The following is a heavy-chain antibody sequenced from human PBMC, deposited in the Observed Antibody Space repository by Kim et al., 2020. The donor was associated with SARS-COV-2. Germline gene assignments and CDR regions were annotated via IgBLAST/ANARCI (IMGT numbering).Heavy chain of an antibody. D-gene: IGHD6-13*01. V-gene: IGHV3-53*04. CDR3: ATELGAAGGYGMDV. Sequence: ADPVKRRFTISRQNSKNTLYLQMHSPRAEDTAVYYCATELGAAGGYGMDVWGQGTTVTVSS. J-gene: IGHJ6*02.